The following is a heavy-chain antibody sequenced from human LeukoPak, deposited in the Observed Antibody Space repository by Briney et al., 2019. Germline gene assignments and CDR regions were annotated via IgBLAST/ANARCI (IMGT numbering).Heavy chain of an antibody. CDR1: GFTFSSYG. CDR3: ARRGAGSGNYYYYMDV. J-gene: IGHJ6*03. Sequence: GGTLRLSCAASGFTFSSYGMNWVRQAPGKGLEWVSSISSSSSYIYYADSVKGRFTLSRDNAKNSLYLQMNSLRAEDTAVYYCARRGAGSGNYYYYMDVWGKGTTVTVSS. CDR2: ISSSSSYI. V-gene: IGHV3-21*01. D-gene: IGHD3-10*01.